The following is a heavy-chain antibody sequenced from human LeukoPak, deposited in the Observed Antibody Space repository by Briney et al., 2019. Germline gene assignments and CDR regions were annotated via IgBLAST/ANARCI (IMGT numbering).Heavy chain of an antibody. CDR3: ARDGGSGRSDYYYYGMDV. V-gene: IGHV4-61*08. Sequence: PSETLSLTCTVSGGSISSGDYYWSWIRQPPGKGLEWIGYIYYSGSTNYNPSLKSRVTISVDTSKNQFSLKLSSVTAADTAVYYCARDGGSGRSDYYYYGMDVWGQGTTVTVSS. CDR1: GGSISSGDYY. CDR2: IYYSGST. D-gene: IGHD3-10*01. J-gene: IGHJ6*02.